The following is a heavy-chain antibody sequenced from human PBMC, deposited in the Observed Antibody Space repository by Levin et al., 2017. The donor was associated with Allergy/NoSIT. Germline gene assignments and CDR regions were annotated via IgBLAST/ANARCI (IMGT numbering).Heavy chain of an antibody. CDR1: GGSITSNNYY. CDR2: IYYSGST. CDR3: ARRATVTTGEIDY. D-gene: IGHD4-17*01. Sequence: SCTVSGGSITSNNYYWGWIRQPPGKGLEWIGNIYYSGSTYYNPSLKSRVTISVDTSKNQFSLKVSSVTAADTAVYYCARRATVTTGEIDYWGQGTLVTVSS. J-gene: IGHJ4*02. V-gene: IGHV4-39*01.